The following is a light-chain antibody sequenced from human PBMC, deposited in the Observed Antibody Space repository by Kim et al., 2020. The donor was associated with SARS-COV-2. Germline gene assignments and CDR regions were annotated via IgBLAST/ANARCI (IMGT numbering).Light chain of an antibody. CDR3: QNYNSLPALS. V-gene: IGKV1-27*01. Sequence: ASVGDRVTITCRASQGISNYLAWYQQKPGKVPKLLIYAASTLQSGVPSRFSGSGSGTDFTLSITSLQPEDAATYYCQNYNSLPALSFGGGTKVEI. CDR2: AAS. CDR1: QGISNY. J-gene: IGKJ4*01.